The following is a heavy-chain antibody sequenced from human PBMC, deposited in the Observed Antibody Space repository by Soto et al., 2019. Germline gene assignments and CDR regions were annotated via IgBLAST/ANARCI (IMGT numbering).Heavy chain of an antibody. J-gene: IGHJ6*02. CDR2: VHPSGST. V-gene: IGHV4-34*01. D-gene: IGHD5-18*01. CDR3: ARGKHSGYMFCPRNFFYYGMDV. CDR1: GASLGDHY. Sequence: SETLSLTCAVFGASLGDHYLAWIRQSPDKGLEWIAEVHPSGSTDYNPSLKSLLTLSLNTSKNQFSLKDTSVTAADTADYFCARGKHSGYMFCPRNFFYYGMDVWGQGTTVTVSS.